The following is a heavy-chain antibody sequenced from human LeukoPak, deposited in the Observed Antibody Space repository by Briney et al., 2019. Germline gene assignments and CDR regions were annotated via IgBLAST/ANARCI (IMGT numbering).Heavy chain of an antibody. J-gene: IGHJ4*02. CDR2: IKQDGSEK. CDR1: GFIFSSYW. Sequence: GGSLRLPCAASGFIFSSYWMSWVRQAPGKGLEWVANIKQDGSEKYYVDSVKGRFTISRDNAKNSLYLQMNSLRAEDTAVYYCAKDGYCSSTSCYWEYYFDYWGQGTLVTVSS. V-gene: IGHV3-7*01. D-gene: IGHD2-2*03. CDR3: AKDGYCSSTSCYWEYYFDY.